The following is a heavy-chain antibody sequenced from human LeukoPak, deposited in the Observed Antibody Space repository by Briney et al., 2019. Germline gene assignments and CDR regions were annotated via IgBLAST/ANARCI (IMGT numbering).Heavy chain of an antibody. CDR3: ARLGRGSSGGWFDP. CDR2: IYYSGTN. D-gene: IGHD6-13*01. J-gene: IGHJ5*02. Sequence: PSETLSLTCNVSGGSISSSSHYWGWVRQPPGKGLEWIGSIYYSGTNHYNPSLKSRVTISVDTSKNQFSLKLNSVTAADTSVYYCARLGRGSSGGWFDPWGQGTLVTVSS. V-gene: IGHV4-39*01. CDR1: GGSISSSSHY.